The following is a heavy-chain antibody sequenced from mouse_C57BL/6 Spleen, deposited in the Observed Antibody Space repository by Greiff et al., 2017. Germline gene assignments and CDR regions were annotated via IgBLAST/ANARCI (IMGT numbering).Heavy chain of an antibody. CDR2: IDPETGGT. V-gene: IGHV1-15*01. CDR3: TSDGYYPLDY. CDR1: GYTFTDYE. D-gene: IGHD2-3*01. J-gene: IGHJ2*01. Sequence: QVQLQQSGAELVRPGASVTLSCKASGYTFTDYEMHWVKQTPVHGLEWIGAIDPETGGTAYKQKFKGKAILTADKSSSTAYMELRSLTSEDSAVYYCTSDGYYPLDYWGQGTTLTVSS.